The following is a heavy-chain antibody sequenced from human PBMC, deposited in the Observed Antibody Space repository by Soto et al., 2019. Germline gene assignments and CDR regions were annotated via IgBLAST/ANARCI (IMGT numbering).Heavy chain of an antibody. Sequence: EVQLVESGGGLVQPGRSLRLSCAASGFTFDDYALHWVRQAPGKGLEWVSGISWNSGNIGYADSVKDRFTISRDNAKNSLYLQMNSLIVEDTALYYCAILEKGGLDVWGQGTTVTVSS. D-gene: IGHD1-1*01. V-gene: IGHV3-9*01. J-gene: IGHJ6*02. CDR3: AILEKGGLDV. CDR2: ISWNSGNI. CDR1: GFTFDDYA.